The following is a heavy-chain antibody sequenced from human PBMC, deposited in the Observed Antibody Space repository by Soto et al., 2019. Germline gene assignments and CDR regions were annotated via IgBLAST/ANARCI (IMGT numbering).Heavy chain of an antibody. CDR2: IKQDGSEK. CDR1: GFTFSRYW. J-gene: IGHJ3*02. Sequence: EVQLVESGGGLVQPGGSLRLSCAASGFTFSRYWMSWVRQAPGKGLEWVANIKQDGSEKYYVESVKGRFTMSRDNTKNSLYLQINSLRAEDTAVYYCVRDDTRRNNDFWSGHYTTDAFDIWGQGRMVTVSS. V-gene: IGHV3-7*01. D-gene: IGHD3-3*01. CDR3: VRDDTRRNNDFWSGHYTTDAFDI.